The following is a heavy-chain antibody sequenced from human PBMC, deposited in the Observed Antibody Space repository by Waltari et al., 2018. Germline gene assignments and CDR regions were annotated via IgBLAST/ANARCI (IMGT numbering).Heavy chain of an antibody. J-gene: IGHJ4*02. D-gene: IGHD3-3*01. V-gene: IGHV3-15*01. Sequence: EVQLVESGGGLVKPGGSLRLSCAASGFTFSNAWLSWVRQAPGEGLEGGGRIKSKTDGGTTDYAAPVKGRFTISRDDSKNTLYLQMNSLKTEDTAVYYCTTFLEWLLYYFDYWGQGTLVTVSS. CDR1: GFTFSNAW. CDR2: IKSKTDGGTT. CDR3: TTFLEWLLYYFDY.